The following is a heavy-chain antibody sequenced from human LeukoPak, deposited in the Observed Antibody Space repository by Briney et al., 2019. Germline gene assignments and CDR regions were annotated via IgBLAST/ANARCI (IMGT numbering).Heavy chain of an antibody. J-gene: IGHJ6*02. Sequence: GGSLRLSCAAPGFTVSSKYMSWVRQAPGKGLEWVAVISYDGSNKYYADSVKGRFTISRDNSKNTLYLQMNSLRAEDTAVYYCARDPSEYSSGWYYFRYYYGMDVWGQGTTVTVSS. V-gene: IGHV3-30-3*01. CDR3: ARDPSEYSSGWYYFRYYYGMDV. D-gene: IGHD6-19*01. CDR1: GFTVSSKY. CDR2: ISYDGSNK.